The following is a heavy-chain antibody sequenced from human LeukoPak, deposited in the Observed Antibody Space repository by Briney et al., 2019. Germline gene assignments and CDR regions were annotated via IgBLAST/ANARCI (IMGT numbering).Heavy chain of an antibody. Sequence: GGSLRLSCAASGFTFSSYWMSWVRQAPGKGLEWVANIKQDESEKYYVDSVKGRFSISRDNAKNSLYLQMNSLRAEDTAVYCCAKGAMTAAGTVDYWGQGTLVTVSS. V-gene: IGHV3-7*01. CDR3: AKGAMTAAGTVDY. J-gene: IGHJ4*02. D-gene: IGHD6-13*01. CDR2: IKQDESEK. CDR1: GFTFSSYW.